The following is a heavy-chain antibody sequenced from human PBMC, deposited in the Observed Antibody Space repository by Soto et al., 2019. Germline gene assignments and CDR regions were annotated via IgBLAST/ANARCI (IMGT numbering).Heavy chain of an antibody. CDR2: INPKSGGP. CDR3: ASEDCRHTNCLKGFDY. CDR1: GYTFTDYY. D-gene: IGHD2-15*01. Sequence: ASVKVSCKTSGYTFTDYYMHWVRQAPGQGFEWVGGINPKSGGPKYVPKFQGRVTVTRDTSTSTAYMELNRLTSDDTAVYYCASEDCRHTNCLKGFDYWGQGPLVTVSS. J-gene: IGHJ4*02. V-gene: IGHV1-2*02.